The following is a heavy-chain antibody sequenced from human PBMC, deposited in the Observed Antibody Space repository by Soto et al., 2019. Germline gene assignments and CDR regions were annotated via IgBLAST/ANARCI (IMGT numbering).Heavy chain of an antibody. D-gene: IGHD2-2*01. J-gene: IGHJ5*02. CDR2: ISAYNGNT. CDR1: GYTFTSYG. Sequence: VASVKVSCKASGYTFTSYGISWVRQAPGQGLEWMGWISAYNGNTNYSQKLQGRDTMTTDTSTSTAYMELRSLRSDDTAVYYCARDLNVLVPAAINWFDPWGQGTLVTVSS. CDR3: ARDLNVLVPAAINWFDP. V-gene: IGHV1-18*01.